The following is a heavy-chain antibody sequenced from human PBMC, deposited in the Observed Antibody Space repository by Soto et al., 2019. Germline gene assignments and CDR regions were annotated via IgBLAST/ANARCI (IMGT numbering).Heavy chain of an antibody. Sequence: SETLSLTCTVSGGSISSSSYYWGWIRQPPGKGLEWIGNIYYSGSTNYNPSRKSRVTISVDTSKKQFSLKLSSVTAADTAVYYCASQGAGVPTDNWGQGTLVTVSS. D-gene: IGHD6-19*01. CDR2: IYYSGST. V-gene: IGHV4-39*07. CDR3: ASQGAGVPTDN. J-gene: IGHJ4*02. CDR1: GGSISSSSYY.